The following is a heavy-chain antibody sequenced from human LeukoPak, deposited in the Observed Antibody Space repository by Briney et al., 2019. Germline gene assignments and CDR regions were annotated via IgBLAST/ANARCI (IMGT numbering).Heavy chain of an antibody. CDR2: INHSGST. Sequence: SETLSLTCAVYDGSFSGYYWSWIRQPPGKGLEWIGEINHSGSTNYNPSLKSRVTISVDTSKNQFSLKLSSVTAADTAVYYCARWAVTTPFGLDYWGQGTLVTVSS. D-gene: IGHD4-11*01. J-gene: IGHJ4*02. CDR3: ARWAVTTPFGLDY. V-gene: IGHV4-34*01. CDR1: DGSFSGYY.